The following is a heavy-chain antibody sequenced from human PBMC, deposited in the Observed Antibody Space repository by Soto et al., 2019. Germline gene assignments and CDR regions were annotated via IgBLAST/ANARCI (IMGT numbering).Heavy chain of an antibody. V-gene: IGHV3-23*01. D-gene: IGHD6-6*01. CDR2: ISGSGGST. CDR1: GFSFSSYA. CDR3: AKDLSLSARPTRFEY. Sequence: GGSLRLSCVASGFSFSSYAMSWVRQAPGKGLEWVSGISGSGGSTYYADSVKGRFTISRDNSKNTVYLQMNSLRAEDTAVYYCAKDLSLSARPTRFEYWGQGTLVTVSS. J-gene: IGHJ4*02.